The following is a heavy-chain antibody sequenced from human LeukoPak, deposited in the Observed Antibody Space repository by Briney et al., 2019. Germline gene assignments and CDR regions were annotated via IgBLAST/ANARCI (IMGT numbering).Heavy chain of an antibody. CDR3: ARHVSATAWKGVGY. D-gene: IGHD1-26*01. V-gene: IGHV4-39*01. CDR1: GGSISIGSYY. CDR2: IYYSGST. J-gene: IGHJ4*02. Sequence: SETLSLTCTVSGGSISIGSYYWGWLRQPPGKGLEWIGSIYYSGSTYYNPSLKSRVTISVDTSKNQFSLKLSSVTATDTAVYYCARHVSATAWKGVGYWGQGTLVTVSS.